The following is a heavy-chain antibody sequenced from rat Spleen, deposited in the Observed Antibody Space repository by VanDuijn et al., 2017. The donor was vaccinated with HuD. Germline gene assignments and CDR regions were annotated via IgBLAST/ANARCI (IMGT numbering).Heavy chain of an antibody. CDR1: GFSFSNYD. V-gene: IGHV5-29*01. D-gene: IGHD1-9*01. CDR3: TRGTYYRH. Sequence: EVQLVESGGGLVRPGRSLKLSCAASGFSFSNYDMAWVRQAPTKGLEWVAPISSGGTNTFYRNSVKGRFTISRNIANNTLYLRMNSLRFEDTATYYCTRGTYYRHWGQGVMVTVSS. CDR2: ISSGGTNT. J-gene: IGHJ2*01.